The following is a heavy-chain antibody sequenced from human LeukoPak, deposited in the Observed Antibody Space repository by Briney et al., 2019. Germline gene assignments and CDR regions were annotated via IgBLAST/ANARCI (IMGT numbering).Heavy chain of an antibody. Sequence: AGGSLRLSCAASGFTFSSYSMNWVRQAPGKGLEWVAYITSSSNTIYYADSVKGRFTISRDNGKNSLYLQMNRLRAEDTGVYYCVRSGYYFDYWGQGTLVTVSS. CDR1: GFTFSSYS. V-gene: IGHV3-48*04. CDR3: VRSGYYFDY. D-gene: IGHD3-22*01. J-gene: IGHJ4*02. CDR2: ITSSSNTI.